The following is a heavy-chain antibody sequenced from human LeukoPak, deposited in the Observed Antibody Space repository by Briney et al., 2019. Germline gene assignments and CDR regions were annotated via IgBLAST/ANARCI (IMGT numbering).Heavy chain of an antibody. D-gene: IGHD6-13*01. CDR2: IYDSGST. CDR1: GGSISSYY. Sequence: SETLSLTCTVSGGSISSYYWSWIRQPPGKGLEWIGFIYDSGSTNYNPSLKSRVTISVDTSKNQFSLKLSSVTAADTAVYYCARGHSSSWYAHWGQGTLVTVSS. CDR3: ARGHSSSWYAH. V-gene: IGHV4-59*12. J-gene: IGHJ5*02.